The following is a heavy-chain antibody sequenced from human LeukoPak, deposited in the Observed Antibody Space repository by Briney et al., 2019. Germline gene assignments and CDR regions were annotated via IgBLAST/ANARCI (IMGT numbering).Heavy chain of an antibody. J-gene: IGHJ6*03. Sequence: GGSLRLSCVASGFTFDDYAMHWVRQVPGKGLEWVSGISWNSIGIGYADSVKGRFTISRDNARKSLYLQMSNLSPEDTALYYCAGATIRGPSNIYYYYYMDVWGKGTTVTVSS. CDR1: GFTFDDYA. V-gene: IGHV3-9*01. CDR3: AGATIRGPSNIYYYYYMDV. CDR2: ISWNSIGI. D-gene: IGHD5-12*01.